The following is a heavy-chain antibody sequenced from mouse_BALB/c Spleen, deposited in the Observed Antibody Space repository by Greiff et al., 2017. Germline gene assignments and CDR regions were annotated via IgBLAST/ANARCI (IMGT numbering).Heavy chain of an antibody. Sequence: EVKLMESGGGLVQPGGSLKLSCAASGFTFSSYGMSWVRQTPDKRLELVATINSNGGSTYYPDSVKGRFTISRDNAKNTLYLQMSSLKSEDTAMYYCARERDGSFDYWGQGTTLTVSS. J-gene: IGHJ2*01. CDR3: ARERDGSFDY. D-gene: IGHD2-3*01. CDR1: GFTFSSYG. V-gene: IGHV5-6-3*01. CDR2: INSNGGST.